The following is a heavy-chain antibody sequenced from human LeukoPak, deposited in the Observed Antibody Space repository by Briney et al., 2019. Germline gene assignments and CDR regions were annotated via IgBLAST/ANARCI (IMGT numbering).Heavy chain of an antibody. J-gene: IGHJ6*03. Sequence: SETLSLTCTVSGGSISSGSYYWSWIRQPAGKGLEWIGRIYTSGSTNYNPSLKSRVTISVDTSKNQFSLKLSSVTAADTAVYYCARGPMPNYYYYYMDVWGKGTTVTVSS. V-gene: IGHV4-61*02. CDR2: IYTSGST. D-gene: IGHD2-2*01. CDR3: ARGPMPNYYYYYMDV. CDR1: GGSISSGSYY.